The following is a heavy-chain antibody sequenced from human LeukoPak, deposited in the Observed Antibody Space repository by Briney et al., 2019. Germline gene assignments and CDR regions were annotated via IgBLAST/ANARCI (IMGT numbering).Heavy chain of an antibody. CDR2: IYPGDSDT. Sequence: GESLKISCKASGYSFTDHWIGWVRQMPGKGLEWMGIIYPGDSDTRYSPSFQGQVTISADKSISTAYLQWSSLKASDTAMYYCARHTSRSDTAMAPREAGMDVWGKGTTVTVSS. J-gene: IGHJ6*04. V-gene: IGHV5-51*01. CDR1: GYSFTDHW. D-gene: IGHD5-18*01. CDR3: ARHTSRSDTAMAPREAGMDV.